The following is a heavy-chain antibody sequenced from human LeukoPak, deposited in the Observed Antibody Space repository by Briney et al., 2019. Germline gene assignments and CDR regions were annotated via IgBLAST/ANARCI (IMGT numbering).Heavy chain of an antibody. CDR2: INHSGST. D-gene: IGHD6-13*01. J-gene: IGHJ6*02. CDR3: AAAGIGPFYYYYYGMDV. CDR1: GGSFSGYY. Sequence: PSETLSLTCAVYGGSFSGYYWSWIRQHPGKGLEWIGEINHSGSTNYNPSLKSRVTISVDTSKNQFSLKLSSVTAADTAVYYCAAAGIGPFYYYYYGMDVWGQGTTVTVSS. V-gene: IGHV4-34*01.